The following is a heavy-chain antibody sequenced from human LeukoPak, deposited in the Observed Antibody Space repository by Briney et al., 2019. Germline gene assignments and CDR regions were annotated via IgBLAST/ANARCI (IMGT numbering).Heavy chain of an antibody. Sequence: GGSLRLSCAAPGFTFSSNWMHWVRHAPGKGLVWVSRINGDGSTTSYADSVKGRFTISRDNSKNTLYLQMNSLRAEDTAVYYCAKAFSTVVTPGDAFDIWGQGTMVTVSS. CDR2: INGDGSTT. J-gene: IGHJ3*02. V-gene: IGHV3-74*01. CDR1: GFTFSSNW. CDR3: AKAFSTVVTPGDAFDI. D-gene: IGHD4-23*01.